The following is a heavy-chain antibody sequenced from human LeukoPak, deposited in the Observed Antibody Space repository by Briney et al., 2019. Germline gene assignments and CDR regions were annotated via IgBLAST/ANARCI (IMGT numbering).Heavy chain of an antibody. Sequence: ASVKVSCKASGYTFTSYGISWVRQAPGQGLEWMGWISAYNGNTNYAQKLQGRVTMTTDTSTSTAYMELRSLRSDDTAVYYCARGGYYYDSSGYSIYFDYWGQGTLVTVSS. V-gene: IGHV1-18*01. CDR1: GYTFTSYG. CDR3: ARGGYYYDSSGYSIYFDY. D-gene: IGHD3-22*01. J-gene: IGHJ4*02. CDR2: ISAYNGNT.